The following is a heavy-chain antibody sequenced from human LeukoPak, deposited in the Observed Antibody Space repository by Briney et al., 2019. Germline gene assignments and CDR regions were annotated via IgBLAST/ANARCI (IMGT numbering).Heavy chain of an antibody. CDR3: ATPVVTAPYYYYGMDV. V-gene: IGHV3-23*01. Sequence: GGSLRLSCAASGFTFSSYAMSWVRQAPGKGQEWVSAISGSGGSTYYADSVKGRFTISRDNSKNTLYLQMNSLRAEDTAVYYCATPVVTAPYYYYGMDVWGQGTTVTVSS. D-gene: IGHD2-21*02. J-gene: IGHJ6*02. CDR1: GFTFSSYA. CDR2: ISGSGGST.